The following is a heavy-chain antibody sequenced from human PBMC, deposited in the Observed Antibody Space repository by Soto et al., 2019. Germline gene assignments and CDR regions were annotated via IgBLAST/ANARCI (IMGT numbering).Heavy chain of an antibody. V-gene: IGHV4-59*01. J-gene: IGHJ4*02. D-gene: IGHD1-26*01. CDR3: ARVVVGATLSFDY. Sequence: QVQLQESGPGLVKPSETLSLTCTVSGGSISSYYWSWIRQPPGKGLEWIGYIYYSGSTNYNPSLKSRVXXSXDXXKNQFSLKLSSVTAADTAVYYCARVVVGATLSFDYWGQGTLVTVSS. CDR2: IYYSGST. CDR1: GGSISSYY.